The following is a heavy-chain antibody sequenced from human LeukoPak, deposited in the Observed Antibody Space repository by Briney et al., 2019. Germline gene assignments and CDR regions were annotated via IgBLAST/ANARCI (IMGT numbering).Heavy chain of an antibody. CDR3: VKGYCSSISCYGDY. Sequence: GGSLRLSCAASGFTVSSNYMSWVRQAPGKGLEWVSVIYSGGSTYYADSVKGRVTISRDNSKNTLYLQMSSLKAEDTAVYYCVKGYCSSISCYGDYWGQGTLVTFSS. CDR1: GFTVSSNY. CDR2: IYSGGST. J-gene: IGHJ4*02. D-gene: IGHD2-2*01. V-gene: IGHV3-66*01.